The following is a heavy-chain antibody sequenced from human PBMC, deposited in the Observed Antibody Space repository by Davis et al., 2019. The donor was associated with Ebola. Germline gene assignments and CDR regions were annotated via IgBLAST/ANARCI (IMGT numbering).Heavy chain of an antibody. CDR1: GFTFSSYG. V-gene: IGHV3-30*03. D-gene: IGHD3-10*01. CDR2: ISYDGSSK. Sequence: PGGSLRLSCAASGFTFSSYGMHWVRQAPGKGLEWVAIISYDGSSKYYADSVKGRFTISRDNAKNSLYLQMNSLRAEDTAVYYCARLGLWFGELLYHYGMDVWGQGTTVTVSS. CDR3: ARLGLWFGELLYHYGMDV. J-gene: IGHJ6*02.